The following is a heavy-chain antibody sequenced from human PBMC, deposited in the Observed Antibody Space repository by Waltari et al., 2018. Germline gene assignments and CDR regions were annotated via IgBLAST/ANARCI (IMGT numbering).Heavy chain of an antibody. CDR2: GST. Sequence: GSTYYNPSLKSRVTISVDTSKNQFSLKLSSVTAADTAVYYCARLVFYHSKNRFWSRRGEKARDDAFDIWGQGTMVTVSS. D-gene: IGHD3-3*01. CDR3: ARLVFYHSKNRFWSRRGEKARDDAFDI. V-gene: IGHV4-30-2*04. J-gene: IGHJ3*02.